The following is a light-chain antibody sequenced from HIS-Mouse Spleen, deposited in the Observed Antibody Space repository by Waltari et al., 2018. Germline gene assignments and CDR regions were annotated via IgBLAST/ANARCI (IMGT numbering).Light chain of an antibody. Sequence: QSVLTQPPSASGTPGQRVTISCSGSSSNIGSNYVYWYQQLPGTATKILIYRHNQRPAGVPDRFSGSKSGTSASLAISGLRSEDEADYYCAAWDDSLSGVVFGGGTKLTVL. J-gene: IGLJ2*01. V-gene: IGLV1-47*01. CDR2: RHN. CDR1: SSNIGSNY. CDR3: AAWDDSLSGVV.